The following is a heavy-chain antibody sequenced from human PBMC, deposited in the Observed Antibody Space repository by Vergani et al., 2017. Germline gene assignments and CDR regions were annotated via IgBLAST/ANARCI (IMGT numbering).Heavy chain of an antibody. J-gene: IGHJ4*02. CDR1: GFTLSNYD. CDR2: RQFDGSNQ. Sequence: QVQLVESGGGVVQRGGSLRLSCAPSGFTLSNYDMQWIRQGPGKGLEFVAFRQFDGSNQYYADSVKGRFTLSRDFSKNTLYLQMNSLRTDDTGTYYCAKHFRGWGIDYWGQGTQVIVSS. D-gene: IGHD3-16*01. V-gene: IGHV3-30*02. CDR3: AKHFRGWGIDY.